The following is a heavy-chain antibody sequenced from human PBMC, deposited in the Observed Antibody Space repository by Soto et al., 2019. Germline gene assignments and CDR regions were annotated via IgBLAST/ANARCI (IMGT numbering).Heavy chain of an antibody. CDR1: GFILSSYA. CDR3: ARGDRGGSGSPASYYYSGLDV. D-gene: IGHD3-10*01. Sequence: DVQLLESGGDLVQPGGSLRLYCTASGFILSSYAMSWVRQAPGKGLEWVSSVSAGGDMNYNSDSVKGRFTISRDNSNNALFLQMNSLRIEDTALYYCARGDRGGSGSPASYYYSGLDVWGQGTTVPV. V-gene: IGHV3-23*01. CDR2: VSAGGDMN. J-gene: IGHJ6*02.